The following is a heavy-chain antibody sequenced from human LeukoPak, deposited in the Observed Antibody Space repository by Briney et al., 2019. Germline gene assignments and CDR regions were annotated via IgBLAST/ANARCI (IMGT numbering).Heavy chain of an antibody. Sequence: GGSLRLSCAASGFTFSSYSMNWVRQAPGKGLEWVSSISSSSSYIYYADSVKGRFTISRDNAKNSLYLQMNSLRAEDTAVYYCARSEMSTITFPDYWGQGTPVTVSS. J-gene: IGHJ4*02. CDR1: GFTFSSYS. CDR3: ARSEMSTITFPDY. D-gene: IGHD5-24*01. CDR2: ISSSSSYI. V-gene: IGHV3-21*01.